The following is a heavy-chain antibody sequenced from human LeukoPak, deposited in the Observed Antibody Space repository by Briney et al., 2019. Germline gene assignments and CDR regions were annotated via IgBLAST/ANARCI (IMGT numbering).Heavy chain of an antibody. D-gene: IGHD2-15*01. CDR2: IGAYNGDT. Sequence: ASVKVSCKPSGYTFTSFGISWVRQAPGQGLEWLGWIGAYNGDTNYAQKFQGRVTMTTDTSTSTAYMDLRSLRSDDTAVYYCTRDHCRGDNCPSFDYWGQGTLVTVSS. V-gene: IGHV1-18*04. CDR3: TRDHCRGDNCPSFDY. CDR1: GYTFTSFG. J-gene: IGHJ4*02.